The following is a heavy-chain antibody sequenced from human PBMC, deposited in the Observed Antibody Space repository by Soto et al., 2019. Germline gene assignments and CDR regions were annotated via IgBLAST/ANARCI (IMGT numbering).Heavy chain of an antibody. CDR2: ISYDGSNK. V-gene: IGHV3-30*18. CDR1: GFTFSSYG. Sequence: GGSLRLSCAASGFTFSSYGMHWVRQAPGKGLEWVAVISYDGSNKYYEDSVKGRFTISRDNSKNTLYLQMNSLRAEDTAVYYCAKDVEALARVGGLDVWGQGTTITVSS. J-gene: IGHJ6*02. D-gene: IGHD6-6*01. CDR3: AKDVEALARVGGLDV.